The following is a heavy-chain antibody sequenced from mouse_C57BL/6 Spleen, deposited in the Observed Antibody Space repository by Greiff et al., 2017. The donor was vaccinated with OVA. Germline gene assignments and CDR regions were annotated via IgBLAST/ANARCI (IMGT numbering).Heavy chain of an antibody. CDR3: ARENGDQRFAY. J-gene: IGHJ3*01. V-gene: IGHV1-19*01. Sequence: VQLKQSGPVLVKPGASVKMSCKASGYTFTDYYMNWVKQSHGKSLEWIGVINPYNGGTSYNQKFKGKATLTVDKSSSTAYMELNSLTSEDSAVYYCARENGDQRFAYWGQGTLVTVSA. CDR1: GYTFTDYY. D-gene: IGHD2-13*01. CDR2: INPYNGGT.